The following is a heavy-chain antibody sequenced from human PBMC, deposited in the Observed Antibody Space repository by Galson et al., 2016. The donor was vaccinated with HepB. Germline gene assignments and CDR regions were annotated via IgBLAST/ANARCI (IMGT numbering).Heavy chain of an antibody. CDR3: AKDLGERLVTVYYYMDV. J-gene: IGHJ6*03. CDR2: ISGSSAYT. CDR1: GFIFSEYA. V-gene: IGHV3-23*01. D-gene: IGHD3-16*01. Sequence: SLRLSCAASGFIFSEYAMSWVRRAPGKGLEWVSAISGSSAYTYYADSVQGRFTISRDSSQNTLYLQMNSLRAEDTAVYYCAKDLGERLVTVYYYMDVWGKGTTVTVSS.